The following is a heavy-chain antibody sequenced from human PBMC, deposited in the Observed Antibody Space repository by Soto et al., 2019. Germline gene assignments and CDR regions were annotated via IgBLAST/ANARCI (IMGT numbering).Heavy chain of an antibody. CDR3: SREDYDPYSFNYIDV. Sequence: SETLSLTCSFSNGSISSGNFHWNWIRQHPGKGLEWIGYISYTGNTYYNPSLKSRATISVDTSQNRFSLHLRSVTAADTAVYYCSREDYDPYSFNYIDVWGKGTTVTV. V-gene: IGHV4-31*03. CDR1: NGSISSGNFH. J-gene: IGHJ6*03. CDR2: ISYTGNT. D-gene: IGHD4-17*01.